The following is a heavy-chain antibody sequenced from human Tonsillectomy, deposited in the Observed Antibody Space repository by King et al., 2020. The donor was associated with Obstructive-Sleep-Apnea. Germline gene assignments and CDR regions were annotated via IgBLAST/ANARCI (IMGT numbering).Heavy chain of an antibody. CDR3: TRGGLRFLEWTFDS. CDR2: IRSKTYTHAT. V-gene: IGHV3-73*01. CDR1: GFIFSDSA. J-gene: IGHJ4*02. D-gene: IGHD3-3*01. Sequence: VQLVESGGGLVQPGSSLKLSCAASGFIFSDSAIHWVRQASGKGLEGVGRIRSKTYTHATTYAASVKGRFTISRDDSKNTAYLQMNSLKTEDTAVYYCTRGGLRFLEWTFDSWGQGTLVTVSS.